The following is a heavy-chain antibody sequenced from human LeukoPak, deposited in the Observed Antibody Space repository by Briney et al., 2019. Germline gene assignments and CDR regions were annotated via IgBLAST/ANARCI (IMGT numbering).Heavy chain of an antibody. CDR1: GGTFTPYA. V-gene: IGHV1-69*05. Sequence: SVRVSCTASGGTFTPYAVNWVRQAPGHGLQCLGGIIPFLGTTNYAQQFPARVTMTTDESTSTTFSDLSRPRSADTTIYYFTTDDGSATLGFDFWGQGTLLTVSS. CDR2: IIPFLGTT. CDR3: TTDDGSATLGFDF. D-gene: IGHD1-26*01. J-gene: IGHJ5*01.